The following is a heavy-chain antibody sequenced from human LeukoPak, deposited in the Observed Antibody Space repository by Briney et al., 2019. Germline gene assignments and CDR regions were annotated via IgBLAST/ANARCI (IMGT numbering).Heavy chain of an antibody. D-gene: IGHD4-23*01. CDR2: IKQDGNEK. CDR3: ARDLGKIGGNSSPFDY. V-gene: IGHV3-7*01. J-gene: IGHJ4*02. Sequence: GGSLRLSCAASGFTFSSYWMSWVRQAPGKGLEWVAIIKQDGNEKYYLDSVRGRFTISGDNAKNSLYLQMNSLRAEDTAVYYCARDLGKIGGNSSPFDYWGQGTLVTVSS. CDR1: GFTFSSYW.